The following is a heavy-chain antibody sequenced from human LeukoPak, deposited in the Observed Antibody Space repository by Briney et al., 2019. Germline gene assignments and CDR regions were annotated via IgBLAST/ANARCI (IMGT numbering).Heavy chain of an antibody. D-gene: IGHD3-10*01. CDR1: GFTFSSYG. CDR2: IRYDGSNK. V-gene: IGHV3-30*02. Sequence: GGSLRLSCAASGFTFSSYGMHRVRQAPGKGLEWVAFIRYDGSNKYYADSVKGRFTISRDNSKNTLYLQMNSLGAEDTAVYYCAKDLLWFGELHFGNFDYWGQGTLVTVSS. CDR3: AKDLLWFGELHFGNFDY. J-gene: IGHJ4*02.